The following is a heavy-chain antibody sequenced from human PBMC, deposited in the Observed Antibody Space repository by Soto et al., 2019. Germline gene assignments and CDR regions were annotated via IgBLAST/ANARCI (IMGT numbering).Heavy chain of an antibody. CDR3: ATNPYCGGDCYHFDY. CDR1: GGTFSSFA. D-gene: IGHD2-21*02. CDR2: IFPMFGTS. V-gene: IGHV1-69*01. Sequence: QVQLVQSGAEVKKPGSSVKVSCKTSGGTFSSFAISWVRQAPGQGLEWMGGIFPMFGTSNYAQKFQGRLTITADDSTTTAYMELSSLRSDDTAVYYCATNPYCGGDCYHFDYWGQGTQVTVSS. J-gene: IGHJ4*02.